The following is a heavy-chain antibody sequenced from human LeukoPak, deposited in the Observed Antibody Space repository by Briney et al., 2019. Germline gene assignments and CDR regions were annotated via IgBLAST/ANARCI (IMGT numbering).Heavy chain of an antibody. V-gene: IGHV1-18*01. J-gene: IGHJ6*02. CDR3: ASGTSYYGSGLYYYYGMDV. CDR2: ISAYNGNT. D-gene: IGHD3-10*01. CDR1: GYTFTSYG. Sequence: GASVKVSCTASGYTFTSYGISWVRQAPGQGLEWMGWISAYNGNTNYAQKLQGRVTMTTDTSTSTAYMELRSLRSDDTAVYYCASGTSYYGSGLYYYYGMDVWGQGTTVTVSS.